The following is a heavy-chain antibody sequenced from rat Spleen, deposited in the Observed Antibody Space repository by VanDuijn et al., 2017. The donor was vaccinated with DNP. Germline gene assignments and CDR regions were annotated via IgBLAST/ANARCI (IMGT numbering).Heavy chain of an antibody. CDR2: ISTGGGNT. V-gene: IGHV5-25*01. Sequence: EVQLVESGGGLVQPGRSMKLSCAALGFTFSNYYMAWVRPAPTKRLESVASISTGGGNTYYRYSGKGRFTISRDNAKSTLYLQMDSLRSEDTATYYCASLTDYWGQGVMVTVSS. CDR3: ASLTDY. J-gene: IGHJ2*01. CDR1: GFTFSNYY. D-gene: IGHD5-1*01.